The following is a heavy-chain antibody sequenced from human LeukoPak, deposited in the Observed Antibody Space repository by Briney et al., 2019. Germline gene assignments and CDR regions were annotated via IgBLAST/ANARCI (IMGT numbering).Heavy chain of an antibody. V-gene: IGHV3-23*01. Sequence: QSGGSLRLSCAASGFTFSSYAMSWVRQAPGKGLEWVSAISGSGGSTYYADSVKGRFTISRDNSKNTLYLQMNSLRAEDTAVYYCAKDPSTYYYDSSGYYFDYWGQGTLVTVSS. CDR1: GFTFSSYA. D-gene: IGHD3-22*01. CDR2: ISGSGGST. J-gene: IGHJ4*02. CDR3: AKDPSTYYYDSSGYYFDY.